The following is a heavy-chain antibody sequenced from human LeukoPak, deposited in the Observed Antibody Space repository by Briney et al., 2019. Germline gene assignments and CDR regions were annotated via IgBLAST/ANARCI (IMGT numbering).Heavy chain of an antibody. CDR3: ARDPRGSQYSHFDS. D-gene: IGHD3-10*01. J-gene: IGHJ4*02. CDR1: GFTFSSYY. Sequence: GGSLRLSGAASGFTFSSYYMSWVRQAPGKGLEWVANIKQDGDEKNYVDSVKGRFTISRDNAKSSLYLQMNSLRAEDTAVYYCARDPRGSQYSHFDSWGQGTQVTVSS. CDR2: IKQDGDEK. V-gene: IGHV3-7*01.